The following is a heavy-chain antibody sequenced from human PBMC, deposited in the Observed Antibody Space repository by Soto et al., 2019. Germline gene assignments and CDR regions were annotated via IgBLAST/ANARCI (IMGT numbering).Heavy chain of an antibody. V-gene: IGHV1-18*01. CDR3: ARDFRSGYSGYDADFDY. Sequence: ASVKVSCKASGYTFTSYGISWVRQAPGQGLEWMGWISAYNGNTNYAQKLQGRVTMTTDTSTSTAYMELRSLRSDDTAVYYCARDFRSGYSGYDADFDYWXQGTLVTVSS. CDR1: GYTFTSYG. D-gene: IGHD5-12*01. CDR2: ISAYNGNT. J-gene: IGHJ4*02.